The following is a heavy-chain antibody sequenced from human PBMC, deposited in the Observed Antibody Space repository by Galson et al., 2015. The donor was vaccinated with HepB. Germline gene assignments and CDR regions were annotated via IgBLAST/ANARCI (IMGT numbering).Heavy chain of an antibody. CDR3: ARMGGGSYGDYFES. D-gene: IGHD4-17*01. CDR1: GFSLSADRKC. V-gene: IGHV2-70*13. J-gene: IGHJ4*02. CDR2: IDWEDDR. Sequence: PALVKPTQTLTLTCAFSGFSLSADRKCVSWVRQPPGKALEWLGLIDWEDDRFYSTSLRTRLTISKDTSKNQVVLTMTNMDPEDTATYYCARMGGGSYGDYFESWGQGTLVTVSS.